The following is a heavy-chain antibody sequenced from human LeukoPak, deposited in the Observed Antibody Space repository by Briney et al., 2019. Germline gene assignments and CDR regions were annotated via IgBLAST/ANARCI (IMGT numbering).Heavy chain of an antibody. J-gene: IGHJ4*02. CDR2: IYYTGST. V-gene: IGHV4-39*01. CDR3: ARHSIRDNSHYAY. D-gene: IGHD1-26*01. Sequence: SETLSLTCTVSGGSIISSSDYWGWIRQPPGKGLEWIASIYYTGSTYYNPSLKSRVTISEETPKNDFSLRLSSVTAADTAVYYCARHSIRDNSHYAYWGQGILVTVSS. CDR1: GGSIISSSDY.